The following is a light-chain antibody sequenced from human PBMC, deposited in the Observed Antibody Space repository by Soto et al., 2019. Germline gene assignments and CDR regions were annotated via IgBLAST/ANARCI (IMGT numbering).Light chain of an antibody. Sequence: QSVLTQPPSVSEAPGQRVTISCTGSSSNIGAGYDVHWYQQLPGTAPKLLIYHNSDRPSGVPDRFSGSKSGTSASLAITGLQAEDEADYYCQSYDSGLSAFYVFGTGTKLTVL. V-gene: IGLV1-40*01. CDR2: HNS. CDR1: SSNIGAGYD. J-gene: IGLJ1*01. CDR3: QSYDSGLSAFYV.